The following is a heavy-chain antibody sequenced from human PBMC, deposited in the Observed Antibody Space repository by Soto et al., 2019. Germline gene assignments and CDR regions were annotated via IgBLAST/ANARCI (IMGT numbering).Heavy chain of an antibody. V-gene: IGHV1-69*13. CDR2: IIPIFGTA. D-gene: IGHD6-6*01. CDR3: ARVPQIAARYYFDY. Sequence: SVKVSCKXSGGTFSSYAISWVRQAPGQGLEWMGGIIPIFGTANYAQKFQGRVTITADESTSTAYMELSSLRSEDTAVYYCARVPQIAARYYFDYWGQGTLVTVSS. CDR1: GGTFSSYA. J-gene: IGHJ4*02.